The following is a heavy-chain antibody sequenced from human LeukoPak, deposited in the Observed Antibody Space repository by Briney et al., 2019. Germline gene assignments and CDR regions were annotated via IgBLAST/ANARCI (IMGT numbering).Heavy chain of an antibody. Sequence: GGSLRLSCADSRFIFSGYSMNWVRQAPGKGLEWVSYISESSSHTYYAASVKGRFTISRDNAKNSLYLQMNSLRADGTGIYYCARDRAPRARIGGMDVWGQGTTVIVSS. CDR3: ARDRAPRARIGGMDV. D-gene: IGHD5-12*01. CDR1: RFIFSGYS. V-gene: IGHV3-21*06. J-gene: IGHJ6*02. CDR2: ISESSSHT.